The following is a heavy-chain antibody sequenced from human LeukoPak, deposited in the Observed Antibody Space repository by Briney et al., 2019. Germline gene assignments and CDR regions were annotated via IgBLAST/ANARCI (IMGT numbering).Heavy chain of an antibody. CDR3: VRVGGDSSSWGPRWFDP. V-gene: IGHV4-4*07. D-gene: IGHD6-13*01. Sequence: SETLSLTCTVSGASINKDYWAWIRQPAGKGLEWIGRIHPSGITHQNPSLRGRVTMSIDASKNQFSLNLSSVTAADTAVYYCVRVGGDSSSWGPRWFDPWGQGTLVTVSS. J-gene: IGHJ5*02. CDR1: GASINKDY. CDR2: IHPSGIT.